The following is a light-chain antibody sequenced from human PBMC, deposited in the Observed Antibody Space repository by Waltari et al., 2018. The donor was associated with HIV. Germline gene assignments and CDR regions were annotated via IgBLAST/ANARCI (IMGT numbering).Light chain of an antibody. V-gene: IGLV2-8*01. Sequence: QSALTQPPSASGSPGQSVTISCTGTSSDVGGYNPVSWYQHHPGKAPKILLYEVTSRPSGVPDRVSGSKSGNTASLTVSGLQADDEADYYCVSYAGVKNRWAFGGGTKLTVL. J-gene: IGLJ3*02. CDR3: VSYAGVKNRWA. CDR1: SSDVGGYNP. CDR2: EVT.